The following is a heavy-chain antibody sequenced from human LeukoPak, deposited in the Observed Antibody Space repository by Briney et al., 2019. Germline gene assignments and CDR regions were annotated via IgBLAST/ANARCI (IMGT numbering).Heavy chain of an antibody. J-gene: IGHJ4*02. V-gene: IGHV1-69*05. CDR2: IIPIFATA. CDR3: ARGSGYCSSTTCWGEFDY. CDR1: GYTFTGYY. D-gene: IGHD2-2*01. Sequence: SVKVSCKASGYTFTGYYIHWVRQAPGQGLEWMGGIIPIFATANYAQNFQGRVTITTDESTSTAYMELSSLRSEDTAVYYCARGSGYCSSTTCWGEFDYWGQGTLVTVSS.